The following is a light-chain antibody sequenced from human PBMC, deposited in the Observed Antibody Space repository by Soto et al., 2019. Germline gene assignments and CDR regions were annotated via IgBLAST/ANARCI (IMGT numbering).Light chain of an antibody. J-gene: IGLJ2*01. V-gene: IGLV4-69*01. CDR1: SGHSSYA. Sequence: QSVLTQSPSASASLGASVKLTCTLSSGHSSYAIAWHQQQPEKGPRYLMKLNSDGSHSKGDGIPDRFSGSSSGAERYLTISSLQSEDEADYYCQTWGTDIGVFGGGTKLTVL. CDR3: QTWGTDIGV. CDR2: LNSDGSH.